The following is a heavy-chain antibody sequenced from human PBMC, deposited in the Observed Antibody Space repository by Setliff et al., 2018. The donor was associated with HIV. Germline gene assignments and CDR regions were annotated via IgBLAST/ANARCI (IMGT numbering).Heavy chain of an antibody. CDR2: ISAYNGNT. D-gene: IGHD6-19*01. CDR1: GYTFTSYG. CDR3: ARCGGCSGWSYYYYYYMDV. V-gene: IGHV1-18*01. J-gene: IGHJ6*03. Sequence: GASVKVSCKASGYTFTSYGISWVRQAPGQGLEWMGWISAYNGNTNYAQKLQGGVTMTTDTSTSTAYMELRSLRSDDTAVYYCARCGGCSGWSYYYYYYMDVWGKGTTVTSP.